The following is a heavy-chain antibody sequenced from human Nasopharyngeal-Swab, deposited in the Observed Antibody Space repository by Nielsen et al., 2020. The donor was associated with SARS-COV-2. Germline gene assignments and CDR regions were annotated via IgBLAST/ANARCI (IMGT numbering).Heavy chain of an antibody. D-gene: IGHD2-2*01. J-gene: IGHJ4*02. CDR1: GFTFSSYW. Sequence: GESLKISCAASGFTFSSYWMSWVRQAPGKGLEWVANIKQDGSEKYYVDSVKGRFTISRDNAKNSLYLQMTSLRAEDTAVYYCARDFHIVVVPAALDYWGQGTLVTVSS. V-gene: IGHV3-7*01. CDR2: IKQDGSEK. CDR3: ARDFHIVVVPAALDY.